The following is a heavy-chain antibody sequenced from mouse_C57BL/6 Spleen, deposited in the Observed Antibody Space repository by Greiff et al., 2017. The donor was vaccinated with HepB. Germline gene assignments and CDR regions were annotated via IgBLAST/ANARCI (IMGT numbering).Heavy chain of an antibody. D-gene: IGHD3-1*01. CDR1: GFTFSSYT. CDR3: ARQGGLTSFDY. J-gene: IGHJ2*01. CDR2: ISGGGGNT. V-gene: IGHV5-9*01. Sequence: EVKVVESGGGLVKPGGSLKLSCAASGFTFSSYTMSWVRQTPEKRLEWVATISGGGGNTYYPDSVKGRFTISRDNAKNTLYLQMSSLRSEDTALYYCARQGGLTSFDYWGQGTTLTVSS.